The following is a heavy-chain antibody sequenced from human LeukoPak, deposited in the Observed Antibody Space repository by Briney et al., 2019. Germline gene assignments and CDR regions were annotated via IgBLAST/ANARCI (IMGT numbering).Heavy chain of an antibody. CDR1: GYSISSGYY. CDR3: ARGQTTYDYVWGSYRPPDY. V-gene: IGHV4-34*01. Sequence: PSETLSLTCAVSGYSISSGYYWNWIRQPPGKGLEWIGEINHRGSTNCNPSLKSRVSISVDTSKNQFSLKLSSVTAADTAVYYCARGQTTYDYVWGSYRPPDYWGQGTLVTVSS. CDR2: INHRGST. J-gene: IGHJ4*02. D-gene: IGHD3-16*02.